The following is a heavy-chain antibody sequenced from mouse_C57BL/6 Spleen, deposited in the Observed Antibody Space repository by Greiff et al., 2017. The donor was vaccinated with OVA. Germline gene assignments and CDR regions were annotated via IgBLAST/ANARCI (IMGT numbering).Heavy chain of an antibody. CDR2: INPGSGGT. D-gene: IGHD2-1*01. CDR3: ANANYSAWFAY. CDR1: GYAFTNYL. V-gene: IGHV1-54*01. J-gene: IGHJ3*01. Sequence: VQLQQSGAELVRPGTSVKVSCKASGYAFTNYLIEWVKQRPGQGLEWIGVINPGSGGTNYNEKFKGKATLTADKSSSTAYMQLSSLTSEDSAVYFCANANYSAWFAYWGQGTLVTVSA.